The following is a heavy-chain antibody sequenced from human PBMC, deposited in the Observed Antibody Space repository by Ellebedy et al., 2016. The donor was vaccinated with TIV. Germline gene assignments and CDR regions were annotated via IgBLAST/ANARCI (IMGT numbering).Heavy chain of an antibody. D-gene: IGHD1-7*01. J-gene: IGHJ6*02. CDR1: GFTFGDFA. CDR3: TREAANWNYPYYYYNGMDV. CDR2: IGSKGYGGTT. V-gene: IGHV3-49*04. Sequence: GESLKISXTAPGFTFGDFAISWVRQAPGKGLEWVGFIGSKGYGGTTQYAASVKGRFTISRDDSKSIAYLQMNSLKTEDTALYYCTREAANWNYPYYYYNGMDVWGQGTTVTVSS.